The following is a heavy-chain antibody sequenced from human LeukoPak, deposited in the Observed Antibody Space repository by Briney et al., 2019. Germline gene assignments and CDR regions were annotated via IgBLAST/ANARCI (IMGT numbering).Heavy chain of an antibody. CDR1: GFTFSSYE. CDR2: ISSSGSTI. D-gene: IGHD3-10*01. Sequence: GGSLRLSCAASGFTFSSYEMNWARQAPGKGLEWVSYISSSGSTIYYADSVKGRFTISRDNAKNSLYLQMNSLRAEDTAVYYCARASGSASHSGDYWGQGTLVTVSS. CDR3: ARASGSASHSGDY. J-gene: IGHJ4*02. V-gene: IGHV3-48*03.